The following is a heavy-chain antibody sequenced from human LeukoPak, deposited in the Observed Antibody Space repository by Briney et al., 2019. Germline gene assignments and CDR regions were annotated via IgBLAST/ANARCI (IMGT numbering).Heavy chain of an antibody. D-gene: IGHD3/OR15-3a*01. CDR1: GLTFSSYS. CDR3: ARDPDPRRTFGQLDY. Sequence: GGSLRLSCAASGLTFSSYSTYWVRQAPGEGLEWVSSISSSSSYIYYADSVKGRFTISRDNAKNSLYLQMNSLRAEDTAVYYCARDPDPRRTFGQLDYWGQGTLVTVSS. V-gene: IGHV3-21*01. CDR2: ISSSSSYI. J-gene: IGHJ4*02.